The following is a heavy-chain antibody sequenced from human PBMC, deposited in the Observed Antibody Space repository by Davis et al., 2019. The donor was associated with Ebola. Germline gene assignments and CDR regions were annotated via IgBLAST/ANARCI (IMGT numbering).Heavy chain of an antibody. CDR2: IHYSGST. D-gene: IGHD5-18*01. CDR3: ARWGCCSAYNFGYDPTWFDP. J-gene: IGHJ5*02. CDR1: GGSIGATPYS. V-gene: IGHV4-39*01. Sequence: MPSETLSLTCTVSGGSIGATPYSWGWLRPPPGMGLELIVNIHYSGSTSYSPSLNSRVTISVDTSKNQFSLRLTSATAADTAIYYCARWGCCSAYNFGYDPTWFDPWGQGILVTVSS.